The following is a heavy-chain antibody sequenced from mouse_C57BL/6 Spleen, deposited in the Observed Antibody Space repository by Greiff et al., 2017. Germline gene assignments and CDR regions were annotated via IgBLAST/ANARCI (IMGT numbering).Heavy chain of an antibody. V-gene: IGHV5-17*01. CDR3: ARRDYFDY. J-gene: IGHJ2*01. Sequence: EVKVVESGGGLVKPGGSLKLSCAASGFTFSDYGMHWVRQAPEKGLEWVAYISSGSSTIYYADTVKGRFTISRDNAKNTLFLQMTSLRSEDTAMYYCARRDYFDYGGQGTTRTGSS. CDR1: GFTFSDYG. CDR2: ISSGSSTI.